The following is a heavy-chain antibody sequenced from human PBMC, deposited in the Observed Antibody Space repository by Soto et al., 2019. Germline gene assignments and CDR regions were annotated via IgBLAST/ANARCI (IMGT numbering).Heavy chain of an antibody. CDR1: GFSFSGYN. CDR2: ISGDSNYI. D-gene: IGHD3-22*01. V-gene: IGHV3-21*01. CDR3: ARVVYFDRSAYGL. J-gene: IGHJ3*01. Sequence: LRLSCAASGFSFSGYNMNWVRQAPGKGLEWVSSISGDSNYIYYADSVQGRFTISRDNAKNSVYLQMNSLRAEDTAVYYCARVVYFDRSAYGLWGQGTMVTVSS.